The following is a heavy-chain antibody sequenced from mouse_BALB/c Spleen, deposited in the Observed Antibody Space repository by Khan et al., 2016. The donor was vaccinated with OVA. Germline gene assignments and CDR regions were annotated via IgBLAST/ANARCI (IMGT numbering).Heavy chain of an antibody. CDR2: ISYSGST. V-gene: IGHV3-2*02. D-gene: IGHD4-1*01. Sequence: EVKLLESGPGLVKPSQSLSLTCTVTGYSITSDYAWNWIRQFPGNKLEWMGYISYSGSTTYNPSLKSRISITRATSKNQFFLQLNSVTTEDTATYYCASELGRYYAMDYWGQGTSVTVSS. J-gene: IGHJ4*01. CDR3: ASELGRYYAMDY. CDR1: GYSITSDYA.